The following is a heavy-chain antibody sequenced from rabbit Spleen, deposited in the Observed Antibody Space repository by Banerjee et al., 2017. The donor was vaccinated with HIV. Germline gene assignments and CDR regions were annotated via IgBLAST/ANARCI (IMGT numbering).Heavy chain of an antibody. CDR2: IYTAGGTT. CDR3: TRARDTYDDVGDYARLDL. J-gene: IGHJ3*01. CDR1: GFTISSYW. D-gene: IGHD2-1*01. Sequence: QLVESGGGLVRPEGSLTLSCKGSGFTISSYWMNWVRQAPGKGLEWIGLIYTAGGTTDYASWVNGRFTISSDNAQNTVDLQMNSLTAADTATYFCTRARDTYDDVGDYARLDLWGQGTLVTVS. V-gene: IGHV1S7*01.